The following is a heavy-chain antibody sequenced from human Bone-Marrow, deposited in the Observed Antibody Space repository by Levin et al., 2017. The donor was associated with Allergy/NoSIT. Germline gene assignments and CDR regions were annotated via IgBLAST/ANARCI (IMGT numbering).Heavy chain of an antibody. CDR3: AKDRDTAMVTVGFDS. CDR1: GFKFRSYW. V-gene: IGHV3-7*01. CDR2: IKQDGSEK. J-gene: IGHJ5*01. Sequence: GGSLRLSCAASGFKFRSYWMTWVRQAPGKGLEWVANIKQDGSEKNYVDSVKGRFTISRDNAENSLHLQMNNLRVEDTAVYYCAKDRDTAMVTVGFDSWGHGILVTVSS. D-gene: IGHD5-18*01.